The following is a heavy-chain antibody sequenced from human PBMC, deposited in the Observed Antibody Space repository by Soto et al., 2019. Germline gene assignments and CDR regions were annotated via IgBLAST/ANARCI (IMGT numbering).Heavy chain of an antibody. J-gene: IGHJ5*02. D-gene: IGHD5-12*01. V-gene: IGHV4-30-4*01. Sequence: TLSLTCTVSGGSISSGDYYWSWVRQPPGKGLEWIGYIYYSGSTSYNPSLKSRVTISVDTSKNQFSLNLSSVTAADTAMYYCARAGVATIYPGNNWFDPWGQGTLVTV. CDR3: ARAGVATIYPGNNWFDP. CDR1: GGSISSGDYY. CDR2: IYYSGST.